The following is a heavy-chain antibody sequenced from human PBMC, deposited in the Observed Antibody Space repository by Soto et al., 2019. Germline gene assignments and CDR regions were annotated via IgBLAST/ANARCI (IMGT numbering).Heavy chain of an antibody. CDR1: GFIFSNYW. J-gene: IGHJ4*02. CDR2: ISNDGSIT. CDR3: AKDLTWNQADS. D-gene: IGHD1-1*01. Sequence: PGGSLRLSCEASGFIFSNYWMHWVRQTPGTGLVWVSRISNDGSITNYADSVKGRFTISRDNAKNTLYLQMNSLRAEDTAVYYCAKDLTWNQADSWGQGTLVTVSS. V-gene: IGHV3-74*01.